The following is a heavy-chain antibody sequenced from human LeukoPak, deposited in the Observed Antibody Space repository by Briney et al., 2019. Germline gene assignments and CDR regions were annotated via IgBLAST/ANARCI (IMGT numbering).Heavy chain of an antibody. CDR2: INHSGST. CDR3: ARGPLRSGYYRPNWFDP. J-gene: IGHJ5*02. Sequence: PSETLSLTCAVYGGSFSGYYWSWIRQHPGKGLEWIGEINHSGSTNYNPSLKSRVTISVDTSKNQFSLKLSSVTAADTAVYYCARGPLRSGYYRPNWFDPWGQGTLVTVSS. V-gene: IGHV4-34*01. CDR1: GGSFSGYY. D-gene: IGHD3-3*01.